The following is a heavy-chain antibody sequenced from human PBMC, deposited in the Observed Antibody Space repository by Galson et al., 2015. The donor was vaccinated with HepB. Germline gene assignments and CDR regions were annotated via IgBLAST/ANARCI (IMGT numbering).Heavy chain of an antibody. D-gene: IGHD6-19*01. J-gene: IGHJ3*02. CDR3: ARDKAVAGGTDDAFDI. V-gene: IGHV6-1*01. CDR1: GDSVSSNSAA. Sequence: CAISGDSVSSNSAAWNWIRQSPSRGLEWLGRTYYRSKWYNDYAVSVKSRITINPDTSKNQFSLQLNSVTPEDTAVYYCARDKAVAGGTDDAFDIWGQGTMVTVSS. CDR2: TYYRSKWYN.